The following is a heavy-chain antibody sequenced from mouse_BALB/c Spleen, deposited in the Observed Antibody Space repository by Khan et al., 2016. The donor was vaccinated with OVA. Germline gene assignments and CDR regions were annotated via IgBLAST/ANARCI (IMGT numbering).Heavy chain of an antibody. CDR1: GYTFTDYA. J-gene: IGHJ2*01. V-gene: IGHV1S137*01. D-gene: IGHD2-2*01. CDR3: ARGGQWLRRGGGNSDY. Sequence: QIQLVQSGPGLVRPGESVKISCKGFGYTFTDYAMHWVKQSHAKSLEWIGVISIYYDNTNYNQKFKGKATMTVDKSSSTAYMELARLTSEDSAIYYCARGGQWLRRGGGNSDYWGQGTTLTVSS. CDR2: ISIYYDNT.